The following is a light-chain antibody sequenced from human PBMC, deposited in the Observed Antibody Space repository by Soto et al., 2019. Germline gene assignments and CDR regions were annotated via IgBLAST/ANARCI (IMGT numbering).Light chain of an antibody. CDR1: QDIRNY. CDR2: SAS. Sequence: MSQSPSAMSASFGCRITITCRASQDIRNYLAWFQQRPGNVPKRLIFSASSLQSGVPSRFSGSGSGTEFTLTISSLQPQDLATYYCLQSYTYPWTFGQGSKVDIK. J-gene: IGKJ1*01. V-gene: IGKV1-17*03. CDR3: LQSYTYPWT.